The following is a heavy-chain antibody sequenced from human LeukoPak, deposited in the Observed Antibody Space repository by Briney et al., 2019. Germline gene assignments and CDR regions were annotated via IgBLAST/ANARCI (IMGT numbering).Heavy chain of an antibody. CDR3: AKYGWCMLMGPCEDALDI. CDR2: IISIFVTA. D-gene: IGHD2-8*01. V-gene: IGHV1-69*05. CDR1: GGTLRIYA. Sequence: SVKVSCKAHGGTLRIYAISWVRQAPGQGLEWMGAIISIFVTAKYAQKFQGRVTIPTDESTSTAYMDLNRPGSEDTAGYYFAKYGWCMLMGPCEDALDIWGQGTMVTVSS. J-gene: IGHJ3*02.